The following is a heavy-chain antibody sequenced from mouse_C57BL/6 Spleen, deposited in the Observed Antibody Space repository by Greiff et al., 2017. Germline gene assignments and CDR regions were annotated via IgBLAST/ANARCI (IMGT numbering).Heavy chain of an antibody. V-gene: IGHV1-55*01. D-gene: IGHD1-1*01. Sequence: QVQLQQPGAELVKPGASVKMSCKASGYTFTSYWLTWVKQRPGQGLEWIGDIYPGSGSTNYNEKFKSKATLTVDTSSSTAYLPLHSLTSEDSAVYYCGREATVVDYYAMDYWGQGTSVTVSA. CDR1: GYTFTSYW. CDR3: GREATVVDYYAMDY. J-gene: IGHJ4*01. CDR2: IYPGSGST.